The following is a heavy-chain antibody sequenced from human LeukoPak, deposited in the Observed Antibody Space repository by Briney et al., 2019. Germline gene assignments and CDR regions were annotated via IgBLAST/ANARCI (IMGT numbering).Heavy chain of an antibody. CDR2: IKFHGHET. J-gene: IGHJ5*02. CDR3: AKDWDSGYDSNWFDP. D-gene: IGHD5-12*01. Sequence: TGGSLRLSCAASGFTFSSYGMHWVCQAPGKGLEWVAFIKFHGHETFYADSVEGRFTFSRDNSRNTLYLQMNSLRAEDTAVYYCAKDWDSGYDSNWFDPWGQGTLVTVSS. CDR1: GFTFSSYG. V-gene: IGHV3-30*02.